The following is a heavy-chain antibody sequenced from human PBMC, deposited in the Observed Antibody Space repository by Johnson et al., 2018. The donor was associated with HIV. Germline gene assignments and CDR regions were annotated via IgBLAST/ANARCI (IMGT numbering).Heavy chain of an antibody. D-gene: IGHD6-19*01. CDR3: AREPGIAVAGTDAFDI. V-gene: IGHV3-11*04. CDR2: ISSSGSTI. Sequence: QMLLVESGGGLVKPGGSLRLSCAASGFTFSDYYMSWIRQAPGKGLEWVSYISSSGSTIYYADSVKGRFTISRDNSKNTLYLQMNSLSAEDTAVYYCAREPGIAVAGTDAFDIWGQGTMVTVSS. J-gene: IGHJ3*02. CDR1: GFTFSDYY.